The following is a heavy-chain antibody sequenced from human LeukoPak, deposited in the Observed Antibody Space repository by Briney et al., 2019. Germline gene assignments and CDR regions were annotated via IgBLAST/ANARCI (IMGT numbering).Heavy chain of an antibody. CDR1: GFTFSSYA. Sequence: GGSLRLSCAASGFTFSSYAMHWVRQAPGKGLEWVVVISYDGTSKYYADSVKGRFTISRDNSKNTLYLQMNSLRAEDTALYSCARAYTEGSSWYDYWGQGTLVTVSS. CDR3: ARAYTEGSSWYDY. J-gene: IGHJ4*02. V-gene: IGHV3-30-3*01. CDR2: ISYDGTSK. D-gene: IGHD6-13*01.